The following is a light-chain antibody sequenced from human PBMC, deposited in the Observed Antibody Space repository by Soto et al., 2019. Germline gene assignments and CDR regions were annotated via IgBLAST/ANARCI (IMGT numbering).Light chain of an antibody. CDR3: QTWGTGIRV. J-gene: IGLJ2*01. CDR1: SGHSNHA. V-gene: IGLV4-69*01. CDR2: LNSDGSH. Sequence: QLVLTQSPSASASLGASVKLTCTLSSGHSNHAIAWHQQRPEKGPRYLMKLNSDGSHTKGDGIPDRFSGSSSGAERYLTISSLQSEDEADYYCQTWGTGIRVFGGGTKLTVL.